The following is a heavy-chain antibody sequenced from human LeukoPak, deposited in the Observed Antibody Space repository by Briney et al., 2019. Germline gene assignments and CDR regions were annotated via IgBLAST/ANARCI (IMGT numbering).Heavy chain of an antibody. CDR2: IYTSGST. CDR1: GGSISSGDYY. Sequence: SETLSLTCTVSGGSISSGDYYWSWIRQPPGKGLEWIGRIYTSGSTNYNPSLKSRVTISVDTSKNQFSLKLSSVTAADTAVYYCARRITTDYYGSGSYWFDPWGQGTLVTVSS. CDR3: ARRITTDYYGSGSYWFDP. V-gene: IGHV4-61*02. D-gene: IGHD3-10*01. J-gene: IGHJ5*02.